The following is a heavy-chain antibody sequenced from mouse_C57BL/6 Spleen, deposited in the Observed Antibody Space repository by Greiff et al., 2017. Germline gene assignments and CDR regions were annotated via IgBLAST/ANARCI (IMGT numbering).Heavy chain of an antibody. CDR2: INPNNGGT. CDR3: ARSLLF. Sequence: EVQLQQSGPELVKPGASVKISCKASGYTFTDYYMNWVKQSHGKSLEWIGDINPNNGGTSYNQKFKGKATLTVDKSSSTAYMELRSLTSEDSAVYYCARSLLFWGQGTTLTVSS. J-gene: IGHJ2*01. D-gene: IGHD2-1*01. V-gene: IGHV1-26*01. CDR1: GYTFTDYY.